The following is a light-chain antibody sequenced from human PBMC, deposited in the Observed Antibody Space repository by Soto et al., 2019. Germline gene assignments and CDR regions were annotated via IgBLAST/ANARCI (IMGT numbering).Light chain of an antibody. V-gene: IGKV1-39*01. CDR2: SAS. J-gene: IGKJ2*01. CDR3: QQCFSAPRT. CDR1: ETIIDY. Sequence: DIQMSQSPSSLSASVGDSVTITCRASETIIDYLNWYQQQPGEAPKLLIFSASSLHSGVPSRFRGSGSRTHFTLTISSLQPEDFATDFCQQCFSAPRTFGQGTKLQAK.